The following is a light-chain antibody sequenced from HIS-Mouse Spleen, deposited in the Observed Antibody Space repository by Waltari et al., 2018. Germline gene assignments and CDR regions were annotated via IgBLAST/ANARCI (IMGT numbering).Light chain of an antibody. V-gene: IGLV2-8*01. Sequence: QSALTQPPSASGSPGQSVTISCTGTSSDVGGYNYVSWYQQHPGKAPKLVIYEVSKRPSGVPARFSGSKSGNTASLTVSGLQAEDEADYYCSSYAGSNNYVFGTETKVTVL. CDR1: SSDVGGYNY. CDR2: EVS. J-gene: IGLJ1*01. CDR3: SSYAGSNNYV.